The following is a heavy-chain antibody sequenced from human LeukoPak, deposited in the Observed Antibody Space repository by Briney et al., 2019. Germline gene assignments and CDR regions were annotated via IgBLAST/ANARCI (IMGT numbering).Heavy chain of an antibody. Sequence: GGSLRLSCAASGFTFSESWMSWVRQAPGKGLEGVANMNQDGSEKDYVDSVKGRFTISRDNARESLYLQTSSLRAEDTAVYYCATYTHWVAGDVWGHGTTVTVSS. J-gene: IGHJ6*02. CDR1: GFTFSESW. CDR2: MNQDGSEK. D-gene: IGHD3-16*01. CDR3: ATYTHWVAGDV. V-gene: IGHV3-7*01.